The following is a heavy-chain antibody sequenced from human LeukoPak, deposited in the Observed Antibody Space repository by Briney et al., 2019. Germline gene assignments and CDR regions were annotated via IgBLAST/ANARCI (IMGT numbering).Heavy chain of an antibody. CDR3: ARALSGYDPFDY. CDR1: GFTFSSYA. J-gene: IGHJ4*02. V-gene: IGHV3-30*04. CDR2: ISYDGSNK. Sequence: PGGSLRPSCAASGFTFSSYAMHWVRQAPGKGLEWVAVISYDGSNKYYADSVKGRFTISRDNSKNTLYLQMNSLRAEDTAVYYCARALSGYDPFDYWGQGTLVTVSS. D-gene: IGHD5-12*01.